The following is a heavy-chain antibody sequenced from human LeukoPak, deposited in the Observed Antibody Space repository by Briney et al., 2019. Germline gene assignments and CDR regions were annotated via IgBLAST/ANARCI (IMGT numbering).Heavy chain of an antibody. Sequence: ASVKVSCKASGYTFTSYGISWVRQAPGQGLEWMGWINPNSGGTNYAQKFQGRVTMTRDTSISTAYMELSRLRSDDTAVYYCARDFTTGTTAGEFDYWGQGTLVTVSS. CDR3: ARDFTTGTTAGEFDY. J-gene: IGHJ4*02. CDR2: INPNSGGT. V-gene: IGHV1-2*02. CDR1: GYTFTSYG. D-gene: IGHD1-1*01.